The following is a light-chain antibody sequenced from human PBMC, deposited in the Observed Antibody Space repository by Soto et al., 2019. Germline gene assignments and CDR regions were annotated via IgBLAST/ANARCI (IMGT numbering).Light chain of an antibody. CDR1: QSLSSSY. CDR2: GAS. Sequence: EIVLTQSPGTLSLSPGERATLSCRASQSLSSSYLAWYQQKPGQAPRLLIYGASSRATGILARFSGSGSGTEFTLTVSSLQSDDFAVYYCQQYDEWPLTFGQGTKVDIK. CDR3: QQYDEWPLT. V-gene: IGKV3-20*01. J-gene: IGKJ1*01.